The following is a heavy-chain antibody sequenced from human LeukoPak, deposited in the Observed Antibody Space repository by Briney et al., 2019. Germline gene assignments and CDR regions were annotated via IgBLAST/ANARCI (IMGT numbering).Heavy chain of an antibody. Sequence: PSETLSLTCAVSGGTFSGYYWSWIRQPPGKGLEWIGEINHSGSTNYNPSLKSRVTISVDTSKNQFSLKLSSVTAADTAVYYCARARWYCTNGVCYRSWFDPWGQGTLVTVSS. D-gene: IGHD2-8*01. CDR3: ARARWYCTNGVCYRSWFDP. CDR1: GGTFSGYY. V-gene: IGHV4-34*01. J-gene: IGHJ5*02. CDR2: INHSGST.